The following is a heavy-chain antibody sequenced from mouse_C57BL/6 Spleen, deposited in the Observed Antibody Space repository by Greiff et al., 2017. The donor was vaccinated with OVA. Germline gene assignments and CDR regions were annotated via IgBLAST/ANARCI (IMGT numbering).Heavy chain of an antibody. J-gene: IGHJ4*01. CDR1: GFSLTSYG. Sequence: VHLVESGPGLVAPSQSLSITCTVSGFSLTSYGVHWVRQPPGKGLEWLVVIWSDGSTTYNSALKSRLSISKDNSKSQVFLKMNSLQTDDTAMYYCARPNRGYYSNSHAMDYWGQGTSVTVSS. D-gene: IGHD2-5*01. CDR3: ARPNRGYYSNSHAMDY. V-gene: IGHV2-6*03. CDR2: IWSDGST.